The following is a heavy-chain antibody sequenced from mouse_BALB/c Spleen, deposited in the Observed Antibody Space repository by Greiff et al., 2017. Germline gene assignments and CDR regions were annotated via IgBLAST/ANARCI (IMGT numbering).Heavy chain of an antibody. Sequence: EVQRVESGGGLVQPGGSRKLSCAASGFTFSSFGMHWVRQAPEKGLEWVAYISSGSSTIYYADTVKGRFTISRDNPKNTLFLQMTSLRSEDTAMYYCARWLLREAMDYWGQGASVTVAS. CDR2: ISSGSSTI. D-gene: IGHD2-3*01. CDR3: ARWLLREAMDY. V-gene: IGHV5-17*02. J-gene: IGHJ4*01. CDR1: GFTFSSFG.